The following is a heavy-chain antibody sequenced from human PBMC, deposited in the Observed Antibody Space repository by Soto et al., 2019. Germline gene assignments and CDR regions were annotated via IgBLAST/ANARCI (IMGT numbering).Heavy chain of an antibody. V-gene: IGHV3-21*01. D-gene: IGHD2-21*01. CDR2: ITKDSTYF. CDR1: GFAFNNFS. Sequence: PGGSLRLSCAASGFAFNNFSMNWVRQTPGKGLEWLSSITKDSTYFYYEEAVRGRFTISRDNAKNFLYLQMNSLRAEDTATYYCTREYYGGYLHGKYYFDYWGQGIPVTAPQ. CDR3: TREYYGGYLHGKYYFDY. J-gene: IGHJ4*02.